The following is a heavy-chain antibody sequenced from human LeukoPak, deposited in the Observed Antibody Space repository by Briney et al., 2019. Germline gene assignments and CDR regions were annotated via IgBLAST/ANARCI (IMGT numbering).Heavy chain of an antibody. CDR3: AREALRYFDWQYGMDV. CDR1: GYTFTSYG. D-gene: IGHD3-9*01. V-gene: IGHV1-18*01. J-gene: IGHJ6*02. CDR2: ISAYNGNT. Sequence: ASVKVSCKASGYTFTSYGISWVRQAPGQGLEWLGWISAYNGNTNYAQTLQGRVTMTTDTSTSTAYMELSSLRSDDTAVYYCAREALRYFDWQYGMDVWGQGTTVTVSS.